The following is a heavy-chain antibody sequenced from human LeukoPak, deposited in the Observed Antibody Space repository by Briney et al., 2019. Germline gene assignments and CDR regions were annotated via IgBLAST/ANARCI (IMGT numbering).Heavy chain of an antibody. CDR1: GYTFTGYY. CDR3: ARSVIAAAGIQWFDP. J-gene: IGHJ5*02. CDR2: INPNSGGT. D-gene: IGHD6-13*01. Sequence: ASVTVSCKASGYTFTGYYMHWVRQAPGQGREWMGWINPNSGGTNYAQKFQGRVTMTRDTSISTAYMELSRLRSDDTAVYYCARSVIAAAGIQWFDPWGQGTLVTVSS. V-gene: IGHV1-2*02.